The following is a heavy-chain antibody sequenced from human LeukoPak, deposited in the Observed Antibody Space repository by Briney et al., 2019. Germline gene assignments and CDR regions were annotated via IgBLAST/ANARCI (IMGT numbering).Heavy chain of an antibody. CDR1: GYTFTSYA. V-gene: IGHV7-4-1*02. Sequence: ASVKVSCKASGYTFTSYAMNWVRQAPGQGLEWMGWINTNTGNPTYAQGFTGRFVFSLDTSVSTAYLQISSLKAEDTAVYYCARDPLSEWFGELLPLGAFDIWGQGTMVTVSS. CDR3: ARDPLSEWFGELLPLGAFDI. J-gene: IGHJ3*02. CDR2: INTNTGNP. D-gene: IGHD3-10*01.